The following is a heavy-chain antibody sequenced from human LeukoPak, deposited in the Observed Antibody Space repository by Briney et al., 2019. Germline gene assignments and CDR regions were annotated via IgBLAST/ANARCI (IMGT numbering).Heavy chain of an antibody. Sequence: GGSLRLSCAASGFTFSTHYMHWVRQAPGKGLEYVSSISGSGGTTHYASSFKGRFTISRDNSKNTLYLQMGSLRAEDMAVYYCAKAEGYSYGYFDYWGQGTLVTVSS. CDR2: ISGSGGTT. V-gene: IGHV3-64*01. J-gene: IGHJ4*02. D-gene: IGHD5-18*01. CDR3: AKAEGYSYGYFDY. CDR1: GFTFSTHY.